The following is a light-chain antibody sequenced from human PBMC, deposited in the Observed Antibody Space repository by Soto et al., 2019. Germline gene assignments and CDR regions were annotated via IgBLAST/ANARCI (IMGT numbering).Light chain of an antibody. Sequence: QSVLTQPPSASGSPGQSVTISCTETSSDVGGYNYVSWYQQHPGQAPKLMMYEVSKRPSGVPDRFSGSRSGNTASLTVSGLQAEDEADYYCSSYAGTNNLVFGGGTKLTVL. V-gene: IGLV2-8*01. CDR3: SSYAGTNNLV. CDR1: SSDVGGYNY. CDR2: EVS. J-gene: IGLJ3*02.